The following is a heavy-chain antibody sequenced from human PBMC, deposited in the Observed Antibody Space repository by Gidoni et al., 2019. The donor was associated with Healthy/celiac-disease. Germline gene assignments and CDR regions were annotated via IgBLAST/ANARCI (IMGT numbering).Heavy chain of an antibody. V-gene: IGHV3-15*01. CDR2: IKSKTDGGTT. CDR1: GFTFSNAW. Sequence: EVQLVESGGGLVKPGGSLRLSCAASGFTFSNAWMSWVRQAPGKGLEWVGRIKSKTDGGTTDYAAPVKGRFTISRDDSKNTLYLQMNSLKTEDTAVYYCTTDIVVVPAAIGYYFDYWGQGTLVTVSS. CDR3: TTDIVVVPAAIGYYFDY. J-gene: IGHJ4*02. D-gene: IGHD2-2*01.